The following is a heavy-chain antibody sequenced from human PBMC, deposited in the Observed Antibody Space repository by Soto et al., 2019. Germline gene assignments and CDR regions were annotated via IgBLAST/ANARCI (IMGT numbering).Heavy chain of an antibody. CDR3: ARGSRELDY. CDR2: IYYSGST. D-gene: IGHD3-10*01. Sequence: QGQLQESGPGLVKPSETLSLTCTVSGGSISSYFWSWIRQPPGKGLQWIGYIYYSGSTNYDPSLKSRLTLSVDTSKNQFSLKLRSVTAADTAVYYCARGSRELDYWGQGTLVTVSS. CDR1: GGSISSYF. J-gene: IGHJ4*02. V-gene: IGHV4-59*01.